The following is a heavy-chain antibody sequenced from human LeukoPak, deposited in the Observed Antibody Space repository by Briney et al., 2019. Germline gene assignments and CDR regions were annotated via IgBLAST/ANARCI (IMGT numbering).Heavy chain of an antibody. J-gene: IGHJ5*02. V-gene: IGHV4-4*02. CDR2: IYHSGST. Sequence: SGTLSLTCAVSGGSISSSNWWSWVRQPPGKGLEWIGEIYHSGSTNYNPSLKSRVTISVDKSKNQFSLKLSSVTAADTAVYYCASLLWFGELERRGNWFDPWGQGTLVTVSS. D-gene: IGHD3-10*01. CDR3: ASLLWFGELERRGNWFDP. CDR1: GGSISSSNW.